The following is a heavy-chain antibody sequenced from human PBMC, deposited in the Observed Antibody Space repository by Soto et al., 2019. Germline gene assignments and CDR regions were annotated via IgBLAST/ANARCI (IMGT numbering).Heavy chain of an antibody. CDR1: GFTFDDYA. D-gene: IGHD2-15*01. V-gene: IGHV3-9*01. CDR3: AKVVSIADAFDI. Sequence: EVQLVESGGGLVQPGRSLRLSCAASGFTFDDYAMHWVRQAPGKGLEWVSGISWNSGSIGYADSVKGRFTISRDNAKNYLYLQMNSLRAEDTALYYCAKVVSIADAFDIWGQGTMVTVSS. J-gene: IGHJ3*02. CDR2: ISWNSGSI.